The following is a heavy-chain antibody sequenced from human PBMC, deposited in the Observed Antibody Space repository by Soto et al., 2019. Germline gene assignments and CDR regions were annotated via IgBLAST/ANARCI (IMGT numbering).Heavy chain of an antibody. CDR2: IFSNDDK. CDR1: GFSLSTSGVG. CDR3: ALIKDCSRTDCFLASFDP. Sequence: SGPTLVNPTQTLTLTCSFSGFSLSTSGVGVGWIRQPPGKALEWLAHIFSNDDKSYSTSLDRRLTISKDTSKSQVVLTMTNLDPVDSGTYYCALIKDCSRTDCFLASFDPWGQGTLVTVSS. J-gene: IGHJ5*02. V-gene: IGHV2-26*01. D-gene: IGHD2-2*01.